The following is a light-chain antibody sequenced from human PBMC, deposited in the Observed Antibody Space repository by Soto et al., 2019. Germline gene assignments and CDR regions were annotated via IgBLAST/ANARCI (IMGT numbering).Light chain of an antibody. CDR1: QGIGNY. V-gene: IGKV1-17*03. Sequence: DIQMTQSPSAMSASVGDRVTISCRASQGIGNYLAWFQQKPGKVPKRLIYGISSLQSGVPSRFSGSGSGTEFTLTINSLQPEDVATYYCLHSSRYPWTFGQGTKVEIK. CDR3: LHSSRYPWT. CDR2: GIS. J-gene: IGKJ1*01.